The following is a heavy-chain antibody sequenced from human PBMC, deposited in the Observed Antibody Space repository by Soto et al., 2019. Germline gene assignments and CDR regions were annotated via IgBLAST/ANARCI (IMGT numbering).Heavy chain of an antibody. CDR3: AREGIHDFWSGYYRWGDAEYLRGWYWFDY. D-gene: IGHD3-3*01. CDR1: GFTFSSYS. J-gene: IGHJ4*02. CDR2: ISSSSSYI. V-gene: IGHV3-21*01. Sequence: GGSLRLSCAASGFTFSSYSMNWVRQAPGKGLEWVSSISSSSSYIYYADSVKGRFTISRDNAKNSLYLQMNSLRAEDTAVYYCAREGIHDFWSGYYRWGDAEYLRGWYWFDYWGQGTLVTVSS.